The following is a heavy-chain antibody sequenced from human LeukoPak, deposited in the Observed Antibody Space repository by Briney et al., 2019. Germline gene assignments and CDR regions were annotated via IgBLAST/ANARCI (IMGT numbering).Heavy chain of an antibody. V-gene: IGHV4-59*01. J-gene: IGHJ5*02. CDR2: IFSSGSA. CDR1: GGSISGYY. Sequence: SETLSLTCTVSGGSISGYYWSWIRQPPAKGLAWIGYIFSSGSALYNPSLKGRVNMSGDTSKGQISLKVTSVTAADTAVYYCARGKRLLRQIDTWGQGTLVTVSS. CDR3: ARGKRLLRQIDT. D-gene: IGHD5-24*01.